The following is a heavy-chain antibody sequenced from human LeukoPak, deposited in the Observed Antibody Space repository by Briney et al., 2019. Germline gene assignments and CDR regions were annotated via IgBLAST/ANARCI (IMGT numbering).Heavy chain of an antibody. Sequence: SVKVSCKASGGTFNSYVISWVRQAPGQRLEWLGGIIPIFGTANYAQKFQGRVTITADGSTSTAYMELSSLRSEDTAVYYCAREPSGYSSSWYSYWGQGTLVTVSS. CDR2: IIPIFGTA. CDR3: AREPSGYSSSWYSY. J-gene: IGHJ4*02. CDR1: GGTFNSYV. V-gene: IGHV1-69*13. D-gene: IGHD6-13*01.